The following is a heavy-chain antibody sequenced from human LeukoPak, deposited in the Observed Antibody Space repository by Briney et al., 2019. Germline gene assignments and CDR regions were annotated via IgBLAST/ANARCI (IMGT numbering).Heavy chain of an antibody. CDR1: GYTFTGYY. Sequence: ASVKVSCKASGYTFTGYYMPWVRQAPGQGLEWMGRINPNSGGTNYAQKFQGRVTMTRDTSISTAYMELSRLRSDDTAVYYCARVEREYYDSSAVIAFDIWGQGTMVTVSS. D-gene: IGHD3-22*01. J-gene: IGHJ3*02. V-gene: IGHV1-2*06. CDR3: ARVEREYYDSSAVIAFDI. CDR2: INPNSGGT.